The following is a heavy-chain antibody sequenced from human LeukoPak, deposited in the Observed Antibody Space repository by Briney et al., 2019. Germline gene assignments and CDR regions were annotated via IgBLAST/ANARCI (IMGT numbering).Heavy chain of an antibody. Sequence: PGGSLRLSCAASGFTFSNYAMNWVRQAPGRGLEWVSTISGGADSTYYADSVKGRFTISRDNSKNTLFLQMNSQRAEDTAVYYCAKSINCYSCGLDYWGQGTLVTVSS. J-gene: IGHJ4*02. CDR2: ISGGADST. CDR1: GFTFSNYA. V-gene: IGHV3-23*01. CDR3: AKSINCYSCGLDY. D-gene: IGHD2-15*01.